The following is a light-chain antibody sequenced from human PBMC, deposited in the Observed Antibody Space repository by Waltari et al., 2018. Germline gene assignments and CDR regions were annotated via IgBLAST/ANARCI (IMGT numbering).Light chain of an antibody. CDR2: DAS. CDR3: QQYGNWPPSWT. V-gene: IGKV3-15*01. J-gene: IGKJ1*01. CDR1: QTVSSN. Sequence: DIVMTQSPATLSVSPGERVTLSCRATQTVSSNFASYQQTLPQAPMLLIYDASTRATGGPARFSGSGSGTESTLTISSLQSEDFAVYYCQQYGNWPPSWTFGQGTKVELK.